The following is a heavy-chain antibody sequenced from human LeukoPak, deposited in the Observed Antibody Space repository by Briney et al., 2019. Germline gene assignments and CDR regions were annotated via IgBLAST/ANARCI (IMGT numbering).Heavy chain of an antibody. D-gene: IGHD3-10*01. V-gene: IGHV4-34*01. CDR2: INHSGST. J-gene: IGHJ4*02. Sequence: SETLSLTCAVYGGSFSGYYWSWIRQPPGKGLEWIGEINHSGSTNYNPSLKSRVTISVDTSKNQFSLKLSSVTAADTAVYYCARAEVRGVFDYWGQGTLVTVSS. CDR1: GGSFSGYY. CDR3: ARAEVRGVFDY.